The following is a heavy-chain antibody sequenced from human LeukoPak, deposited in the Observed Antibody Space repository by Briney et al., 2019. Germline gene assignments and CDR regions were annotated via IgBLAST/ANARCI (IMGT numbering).Heavy chain of an antibody. Sequence: SETLSLTCTVSGGSISRYYWSWIRQPPGKGLEWIRSIYYSGSTYYNPSLKSRVTISVDTSKNQFSLKLSSVTAADTAVYYCASTDYVWGSYRYANFDYWGQGTLVTVSS. J-gene: IGHJ4*02. D-gene: IGHD3-16*02. CDR1: GGSISRYY. CDR3: ASTDYVWGSYRYANFDY. V-gene: IGHV4-39*01. CDR2: IYYSGST.